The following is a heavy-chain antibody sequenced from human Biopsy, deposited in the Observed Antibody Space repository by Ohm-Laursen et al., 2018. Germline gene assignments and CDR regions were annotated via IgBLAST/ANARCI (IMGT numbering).Heavy chain of an antibody. V-gene: IGHV4-39*01. CDR3: ARQEFATSPLDY. Sequence: SQTLSLTCIVTGGSISRSSYYWDWIRQPPGKGLEWIGSIYYSGSTYYNLSLKSRVTISADRSKNQFSLKLTSVTAADTAMYYCARQEFATSPLDYWGQGSLVTVSS. J-gene: IGHJ4*02. CDR2: IYYSGST. CDR1: GGSISRSSYY. D-gene: IGHD3-10*01.